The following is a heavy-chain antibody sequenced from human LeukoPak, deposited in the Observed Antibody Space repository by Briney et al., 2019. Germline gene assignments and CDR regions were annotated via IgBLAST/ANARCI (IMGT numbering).Heavy chain of an antibody. CDR3: ARIEGDYGVFVY. CDR2: IIPVFGTP. V-gene: IGHV1-69*06. D-gene: IGHD4-17*01. CDR1: GGTFNTYA. Sequence: GASVKVSCKXSGGTFNTYAINWVRQAPGQGREWMGRIIPVFGTPRYAQKFQGRVTITADRSTSTAYMELSSLKPDDTAIYYCARIEGDYGVFVYWGQGTLVTVSS. J-gene: IGHJ4*02.